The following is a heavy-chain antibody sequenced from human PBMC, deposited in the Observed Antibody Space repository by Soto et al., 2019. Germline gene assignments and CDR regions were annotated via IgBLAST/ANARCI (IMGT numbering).Heavy chain of an antibody. Sequence: SETLSLTCAVSSGSISSNWWSWVRQPPGKGLEWIGEIYHSGSTNYNPSLNSRVSISVDKSKNHFSLDLYSVTAADTAVYYCSSQTYSYAWHHWGQGTQVTVSS. CDR1: SGSISSNW. D-gene: IGHD5-18*01. CDR3: SSQTYSYAWHH. V-gene: IGHV4-4*02. J-gene: IGHJ5*02. CDR2: IYHSGST.